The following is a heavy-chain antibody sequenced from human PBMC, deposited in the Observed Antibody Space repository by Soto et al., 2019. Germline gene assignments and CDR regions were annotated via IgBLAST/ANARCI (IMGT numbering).Heavy chain of an antibody. CDR1: GYTFKNYD. CDR3: ARASYGDHDWFDP. CDR2: MNPNGGNT. D-gene: IGHD4-17*01. V-gene: IGHV1-8*01. J-gene: IGHJ5*02. Sequence: QVQLVQSGAEVRAPGASVRVSCKASGYTFKNYDINWVRQATGQGLEWMGWMNPNGGNTGYAQKFQGRVTMTRNTSSSTAYLELSSLTSEDTAMYCCARASYGDHDWFDPWGQGTLVTVSS.